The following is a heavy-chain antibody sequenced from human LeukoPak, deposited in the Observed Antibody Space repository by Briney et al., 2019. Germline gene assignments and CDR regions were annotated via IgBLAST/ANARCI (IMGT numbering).Heavy chain of an antibody. D-gene: IGHD6-13*01. J-gene: IGHJ6*03. V-gene: IGHV4-38-2*02. CDR1: GYSISSGYY. CDR2: IYHGGST. CDR3: ARVAAAAPLYYYYYYMDV. Sequence: SETLSLTCTVSGYSISSGYYWGWIRQSPGKGLEWIGSIYHGGSTYYNPSLRSRVIVSVDTSKNHFSLKMSSVTAADTAVYYCARVAAAAPLYYYYYYMDVWGKGTTVTVSS.